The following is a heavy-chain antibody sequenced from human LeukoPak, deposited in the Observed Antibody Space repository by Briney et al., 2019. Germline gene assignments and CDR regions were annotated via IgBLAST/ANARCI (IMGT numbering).Heavy chain of an antibody. V-gene: IGHV1-18*01. CDR3: ARDSDYYYDSSAWGFDY. CDR2: ISAYNSNT. J-gene: IGHJ4*02. CDR1: GYTFTSYG. D-gene: IGHD3-22*01. Sequence: GASVKVSCKVSGYTFTSYGISWVRQAPGQGLEWMGWISAYNSNTNYAQKLQGRVTMTTDTSTSTAYMELRSLRSDDTAVYYCARDSDYYYDSSAWGFDYWGQGTLVTVSS.